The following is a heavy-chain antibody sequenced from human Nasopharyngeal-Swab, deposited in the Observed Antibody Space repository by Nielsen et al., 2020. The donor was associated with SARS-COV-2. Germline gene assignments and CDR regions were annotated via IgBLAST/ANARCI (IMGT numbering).Heavy chain of an antibody. J-gene: IGHJ6*02. CDR2: ISYDGSNK. CDR3: ARDYYDSSGYSDYGMDV. CDR1: GFTFSSYA. D-gene: IGHD3-22*01. Sequence: GEPLKISCAASGFTFSSYAMHWVRQAPGKGLEWVAVISYDGSNKYYADSVKGRFTISRDNSKNTLYLQMNSLRAEDTAVYYCARDYYDSSGYSDYGMDVWGQGTTVTVSS. V-gene: IGHV3-30-3*01.